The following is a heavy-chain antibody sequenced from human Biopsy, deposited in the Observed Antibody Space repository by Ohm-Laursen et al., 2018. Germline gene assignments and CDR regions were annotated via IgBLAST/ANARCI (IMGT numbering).Heavy chain of an antibody. J-gene: IGHJ6*02. D-gene: IGHD4-17*01. CDR1: GYTFTDYD. CDR2: MNPKSGKT. V-gene: IGHV1-8*01. Sequence: ASVKVSCKASGYTFTDYDIIWVRQATGQGPEWMGWMNPKSGKTGYEQKFRGRVTMTSDTSISTAHLDLSSLRSEDTAVYYCATRVTLVTTLYYYAMDVWGQGTTVTVSS. CDR3: ATRVTLVTTLYYYAMDV.